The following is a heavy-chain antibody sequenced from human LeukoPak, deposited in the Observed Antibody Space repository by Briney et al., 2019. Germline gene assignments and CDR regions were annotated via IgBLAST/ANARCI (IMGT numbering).Heavy chain of an antibody. CDR1: GFTFSSYA. J-gene: IGHJ4*02. CDR2: FSGSGGST. D-gene: IGHD1-26*01. CDR3: VRGGFYRYSGTSGDY. V-gene: IGHV3-23*01. Sequence: PGGSLRLSCAASGFTFSSYAMSWVRQAPGKGLECISGFSGSGGSTYYADSVKGRFTISRDNSKTTLYLQMNSLRAEDTAVYYCVRGGFYRYSGTSGDYWGQGSQVTVSS.